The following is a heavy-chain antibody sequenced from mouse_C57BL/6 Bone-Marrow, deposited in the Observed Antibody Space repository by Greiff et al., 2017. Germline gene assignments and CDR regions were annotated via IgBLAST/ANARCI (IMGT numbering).Heavy chain of an antibody. CDR1: GYTFTSYW. CDR2: IDPSDSYT. Sequence: QVQLQQPGAELVMPGASVKLSCKASGYTFTSYWMHWVKQRPGQGLEWIGEIDPSDSYTNYNQKFKGKSTLTVDKSSSTAYMQLSSLTSEDSAVYYGALLGHYYAMDYWGQGTSVTVSS. V-gene: IGHV1-69*01. J-gene: IGHJ4*01. D-gene: IGHD3-1*01. CDR3: ALLGHYYAMDY.